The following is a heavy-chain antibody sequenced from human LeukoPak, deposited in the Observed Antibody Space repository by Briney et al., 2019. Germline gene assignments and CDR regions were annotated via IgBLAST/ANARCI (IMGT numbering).Heavy chain of an antibody. Sequence: SETLSLTCTVSGGSISSSSYYWGWIRQPPGKGLEWIGYIHYSGSTNYNPSLKSRVTISVDASKNQFSLKLSSVTAADTAVYYCARVSWFPGTSYYYMDVWGKGTTVTVSS. J-gene: IGHJ6*03. D-gene: IGHD1-1*01. CDR2: IHYSGST. CDR3: ARVSWFPGTSYYYMDV. V-gene: IGHV4-61*05. CDR1: GGSISSSSYY.